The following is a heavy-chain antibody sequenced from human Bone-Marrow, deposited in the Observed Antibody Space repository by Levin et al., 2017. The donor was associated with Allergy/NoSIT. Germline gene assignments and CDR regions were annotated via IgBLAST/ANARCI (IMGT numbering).Heavy chain of an antibody. CDR2: INEDGSEK. D-gene: IGHD3-22*01. V-gene: IGHV3-7*01. Sequence: GGSLRLSCAASGFTFSNYWMSWLRQAPGKGLEWVVNINEDGSEKNYVDSVKGRFTISRDNAKNSVYLQMNSLRAEDTAIYYCAREPHQHYDSSNSPFSQGGHGILVTVSS. J-gene: IGHJ4*01. CDR1: GFTFSNYW. CDR3: AREPHQHYDSSNSPFSQ.